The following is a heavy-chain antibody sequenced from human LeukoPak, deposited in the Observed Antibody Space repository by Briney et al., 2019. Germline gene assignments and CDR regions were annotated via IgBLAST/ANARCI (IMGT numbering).Heavy chain of an antibody. CDR3: ARHQSQLPPLDY. D-gene: IGHD2-2*01. V-gene: IGHV4-4*07. Sequence: SETLFLPCTVSGGSIRSYYWSWIRQPAGPGLEWIGGRSTSVSTSYNPHPKTRVTISLDTAKNQFSLHLYSVPAAHPGLYCCARHQSQLPPLDYWGQGTLVTVSS. J-gene: IGHJ4*02. CDR1: GGSIRSYY. CDR2: RSTSVST.